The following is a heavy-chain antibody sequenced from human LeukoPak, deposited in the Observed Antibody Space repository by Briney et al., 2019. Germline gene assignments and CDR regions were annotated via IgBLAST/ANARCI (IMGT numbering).Heavy chain of an antibody. V-gene: IGHV3-30*02. CDR3: AKGERAYCSSTTCYAVY. Sequence: GGSLRLSCAASGFTFSSYGMHWGRQAPGKGLGCVSFIRNDGSNKYYAASVKGRFTISRDNSKNTLDLQMNSLRAEDTAVYYCAKGERAYCSSTTCYAVYWGQGTLVTVSS. CDR1: GFTFSSYG. J-gene: IGHJ4*02. CDR2: IRNDGSNK. D-gene: IGHD2-2*01.